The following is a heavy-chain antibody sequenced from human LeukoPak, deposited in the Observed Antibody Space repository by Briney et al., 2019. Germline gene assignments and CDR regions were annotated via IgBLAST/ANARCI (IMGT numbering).Heavy chain of an antibody. D-gene: IGHD3-10*01. J-gene: IGHJ6*02. CDR1: GFTFSNAW. CDR3: TTAGSAGYYYGSGSLFYYSMDV. V-gene: IGHV3-15*07. CDR2: IKSKTDGGTT. Sequence: GGSLRLSCAASGFTFSNAWMNWVRQAPGKGLEWVGRIKSKTDGGTTDYAAPVKGRFTISRDDSKTTLYLQMNSLKTEDTAVYYCTTAGSAGYYYGSGSLFYYSMDVWGQGTTVTVSS.